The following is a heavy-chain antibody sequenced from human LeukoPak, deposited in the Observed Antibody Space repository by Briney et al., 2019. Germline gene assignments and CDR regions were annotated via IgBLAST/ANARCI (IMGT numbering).Heavy chain of an antibody. CDR1: GYTFTSYG. CDR2: ISAYNGNT. CDR3: ARALVMARGSESWFDP. V-gene: IGHV1-18*01. Sequence: ASVKVSCKASGYTFTSYGISWVRQAPGQGLEWMGWISAYNGNTNYAQKLQGRVTMTTDTSTSTAYMELRSLRSDDTAVYYCARALVMARGSESWFDPWGQGTLVTVSS. J-gene: IGHJ5*02. D-gene: IGHD3-10*01.